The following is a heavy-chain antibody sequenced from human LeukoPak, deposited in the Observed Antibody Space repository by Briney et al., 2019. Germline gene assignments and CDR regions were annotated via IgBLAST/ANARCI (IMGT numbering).Heavy chain of an antibody. CDR1: DESISNYY. CDR2: IYYSGST. J-gene: IGHJ5*02. D-gene: IGHD1-26*01. V-gene: IGHV4-59*01. CDR3: ARGGNYWPQWWFDP. Sequence: PSETLSLTCTVSDESISNYYWSWIRQPPGKGLEWIGYIYYSGSTNYNPSLKSRVTISLDTSKKQFSLKLTSVTAADTAVYYCARGGNYWPQWWFDPWGRGTLVSVSS.